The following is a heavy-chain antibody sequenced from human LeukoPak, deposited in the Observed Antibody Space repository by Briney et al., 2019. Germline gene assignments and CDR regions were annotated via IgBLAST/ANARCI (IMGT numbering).Heavy chain of an antibody. CDR3: ARGTGYSSGWYPIDY. Sequence: GASVKVSCKASGYTFTSYYMHWVRQAPGQGLEWMGIINPSGGSTSYAQKFQGRVTITRDTSASTAYMELSSLRSEDTAVYYCARGTGYSSGWYPIDYWGQGTLVTVSS. D-gene: IGHD6-19*01. V-gene: IGHV1-46*01. CDR1: GYTFTSYY. J-gene: IGHJ4*02. CDR2: INPSGGST.